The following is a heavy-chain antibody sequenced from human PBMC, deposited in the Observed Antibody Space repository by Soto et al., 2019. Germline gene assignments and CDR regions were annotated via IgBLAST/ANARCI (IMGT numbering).Heavy chain of an antibody. CDR1: GFTFSSYA. CDR2: IGAGGGNT. CDR3: AKGDTTTLGDAFDI. V-gene: IGHV3-23*01. J-gene: IGHJ3*02. Sequence: GGSLRLSCAATGFTFSSYAMSWVRQAPGKGLEWVSGIGAGGGNTYYADSVKGRFTISRDNSKNTLYLQMSSLRAEDTAVYYCAKGDTTTLGDAFDIWGQGTMVTVSS. D-gene: IGHD3-16*01.